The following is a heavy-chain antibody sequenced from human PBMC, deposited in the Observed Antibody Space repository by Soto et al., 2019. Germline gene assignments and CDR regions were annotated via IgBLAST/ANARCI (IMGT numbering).Heavy chain of an antibody. CDR1: GFTFSTYT. J-gene: IGHJ5*01. CDR2: ISSNGYYI. Sequence: EVQLVESGGGLVKPGGSLRLSCAASGFTFSTYTINWVRQAPGKGLEWVSSISSNGYYIYYADSLRGRFTISRDNAKNSLYLEMNSLRAEDTAVYYCAREGGRGSSNLDWFDSWGQGTLVTVSS. V-gene: IGHV3-21*06. CDR3: AREGGRGSSNLDWFDS. D-gene: IGHD1-26*01.